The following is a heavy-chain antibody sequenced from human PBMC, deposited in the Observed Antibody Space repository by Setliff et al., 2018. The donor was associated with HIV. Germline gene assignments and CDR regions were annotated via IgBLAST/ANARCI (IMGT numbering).Heavy chain of an antibody. CDR3: ASASGYCRSGVCYIGVHKTPDKYYCDS. CDR1: GDTFSNSA. D-gene: IGHD2-8*01. V-gene: IGHV1-69*13. J-gene: IGHJ4*02. CDR2: IIPLYGTS. Sequence: SVKVSCKASGDTFSNSAIYWVRQAPGQGLEWMGGIIPLYGTSNYAQKFHGRVAITADELMTTAYMELTSLRSEDTAVYFCASASGYCRSGVCYIGVHKTPDKYYCDSWGQGTLVT.